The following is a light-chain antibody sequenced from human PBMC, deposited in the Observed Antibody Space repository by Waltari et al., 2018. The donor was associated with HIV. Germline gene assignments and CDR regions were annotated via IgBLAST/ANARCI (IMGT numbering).Light chain of an antibody. Sequence: SYELTQPLSVSVALGQTARISCGGNNIGSKNVHWYQQKPGQAPVMVIYRNSNRPSGIPWRFSGSNSGNTATLTISRAQAGDEADYYCQVWDSSTVVFGGGTKLTVL. CDR2: RNS. J-gene: IGLJ2*01. V-gene: IGLV3-9*01. CDR1: NIGSKN. CDR3: QVWDSSTVV.